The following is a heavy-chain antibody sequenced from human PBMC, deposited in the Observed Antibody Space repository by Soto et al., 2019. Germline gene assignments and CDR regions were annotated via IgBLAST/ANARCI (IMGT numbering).Heavy chain of an antibody. J-gene: IGHJ6*03. V-gene: IGHV4-34*01. Sequence: QVQLQQWGAGLLKPSETLSLTCAVNGGSLSGYQWTWIRQTPGKGLEWIGEINDSGNINYNPSLKSRVTICLETPKKQNSLKLNSVTAADSAVYYCARGLILWFGELSRRGGYYYYMDVWAKGTTVTVSS. CDR2: INDSGNI. CDR1: GGSLSGYQ. D-gene: IGHD3-10*01. CDR3: ARGLILWFGELSRRGGYYYYMDV.